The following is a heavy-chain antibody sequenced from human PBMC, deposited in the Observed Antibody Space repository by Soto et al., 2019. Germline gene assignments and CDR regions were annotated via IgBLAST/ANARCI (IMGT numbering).Heavy chain of an antibody. V-gene: IGHV3-23*01. Sequence: PGGSLRLSCEASGFTFINYAMSWVRQSPGKGLEWVSSISDTGGDSYYADSMDGRFTVSRDNSKNTLYLQINSLTAEDTAIYYCVRDLCRTATMPCLDHWGQGALVTVSS. J-gene: IGHJ4*02. D-gene: IGHD1-1*01. CDR3: VRDLCRTATMPCLDH. CDR2: ISDTGGDS. CDR1: GFTFINYA.